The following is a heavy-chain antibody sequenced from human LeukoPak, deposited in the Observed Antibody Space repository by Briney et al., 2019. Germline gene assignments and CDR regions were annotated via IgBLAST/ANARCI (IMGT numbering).Heavy chain of an antibody. CDR1: GHTFTGYY. J-gene: IGHJ4*02. CDR2: INPNSGGA. V-gene: IGHV1-2*02. D-gene: IGHD6-6*01. Sequence: ASVKVSCKASGHTFTGYYMHWVRQAPGQGLEWMGWINPNSGGANYAQKFQGRVTMTRDTSISTAYMELSRLRSDDTAVYYCARVRRYSSSSDFDYWGQGTLVTVSS. CDR3: ARVRRYSSSSDFDY.